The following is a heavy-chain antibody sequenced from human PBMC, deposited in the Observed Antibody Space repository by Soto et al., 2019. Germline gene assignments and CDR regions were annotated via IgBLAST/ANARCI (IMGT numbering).Heavy chain of an antibody. J-gene: IGHJ6*02. CDR3: ARDLRGSYLIYYYGMDV. CDR1: GGSISSYY. CDR2: IYTSGST. D-gene: IGHD1-26*01. V-gene: IGHV4-4*07. Sequence: SETLSLTCTVSGGSISSYYLSWIRQPAGKGLEWIGRIYTSGSTNYNPSLKSRVTMSVDTSKNQFSLKLSSVTAAGTAVYYCARDLRGSYLIYYYGMDVWGQGTTVTVSS.